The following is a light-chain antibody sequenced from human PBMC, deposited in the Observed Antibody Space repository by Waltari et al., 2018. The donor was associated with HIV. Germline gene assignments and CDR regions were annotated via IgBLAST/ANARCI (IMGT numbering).Light chain of an antibody. CDR1: KDMRTY. J-gene: IGKJ4*01. CDR2: YAS. Sequence: DIQMFQSPSSLSASVGEKATITCQASKDMRTYLYWYPQNPGKAPNLLIYYASKLHTGVPSRFSGSGSGTHLTFTITSLQPEDIGTYYCQQFADLPLTFGGGTQVKI. CDR3: QQFADLPLT. V-gene: IGKV1-33*01.